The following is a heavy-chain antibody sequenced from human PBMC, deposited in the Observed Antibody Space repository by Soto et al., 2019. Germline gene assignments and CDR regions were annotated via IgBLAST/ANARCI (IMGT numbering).Heavy chain of an antibody. D-gene: IGHD6-19*01. CDR3: ARAGYSSGWYSDWFDP. J-gene: IGHJ5*02. CDR1: GFTFSSYW. Sequence: VGSLRLSCAASGFTFSSYWMHWVRQAPGKGLVWVSRINSDGSSTSYADSVKGRFTISRDNAKNTLYLQMNSLRAEDTAVYYCARAGYSSGWYSDWFDPWGQGTLVTVSS. CDR2: INSDGSST. V-gene: IGHV3-74*01.